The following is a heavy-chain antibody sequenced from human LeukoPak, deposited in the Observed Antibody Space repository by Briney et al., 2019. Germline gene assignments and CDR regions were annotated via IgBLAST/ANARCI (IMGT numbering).Heavy chain of an antibody. J-gene: IGHJ6*03. Sequence: PGGSLRLSCAASGFTFSSYGMHWVRQAPGKGLEWVAFIRYDGSNKYYADSVKGRSTISRDNSKNTLYLQMNSLRAEDTAVYYCAKEGNDFWSGYYTPYYYYYYMDVWGKGTTVTVSS. CDR2: IRYDGSNK. CDR1: GFTFSSYG. CDR3: AKEGNDFWSGYYTPYYYYYYMDV. D-gene: IGHD3-3*01. V-gene: IGHV3-30*02.